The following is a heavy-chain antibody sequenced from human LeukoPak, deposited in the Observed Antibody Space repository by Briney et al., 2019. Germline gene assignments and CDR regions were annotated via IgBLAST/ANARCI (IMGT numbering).Heavy chain of an antibody. CDR1: GGTFSSYA. CDR2: INPNSGGT. J-gene: IGHJ4*02. V-gene: IGHV1-2*02. CDR3: ARDLGYCSGGSCHYFDY. D-gene: IGHD2-15*01. Sequence: ASVKVSCKASGGTFSSYAISWVRQAPGQGLEWMGWINPNSGGTNYAQKFQGRVTMTRDTSISTAYMELSRLRSDDTAVYYCARDLGYCSGGSCHYFDYWGQGTLVTVSS.